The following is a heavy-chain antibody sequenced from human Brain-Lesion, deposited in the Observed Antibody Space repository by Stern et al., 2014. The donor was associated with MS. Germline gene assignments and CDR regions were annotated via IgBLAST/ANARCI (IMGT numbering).Heavy chain of an antibody. D-gene: IGHD3-10*01. CDR1: GFTFSNYW. Sequence: EVQLVESGGAFVQPGGSLRLSCAASGFTFSNYWMHWVRQAPGKGLVWVSRVNNDGRRTSYADSVKGRFTMSRDNAKNTLYLQMNSLRVEDTAIYYCARGERWFDSWGQGTLVTVSS. CDR3: ARGERWFDS. V-gene: IGHV3-74*02. J-gene: IGHJ5*01. CDR2: VNNDGRRT.